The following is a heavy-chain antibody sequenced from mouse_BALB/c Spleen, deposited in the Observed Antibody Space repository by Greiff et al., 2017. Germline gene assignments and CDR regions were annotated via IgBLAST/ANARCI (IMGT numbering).Heavy chain of an antibody. CDR1: GFTFSSYA. V-gene: IGHV5-6-5*01. D-gene: IGHD1-1*01. J-gene: IGHJ2*01. CDR3: ARKGYYGSSYYFDY. Sequence: DVMLVESGGGLVKPGGSLKLSCAASGFTFSSYAMSWVRQTPEKRLEWVASISSGGSTYYPDSVKGRFTISRDNARNILYLQMSSLRSEDTAMYYCARKGYYGSSYYFDYWGQGTTLTVSS. CDR2: ISSGGST.